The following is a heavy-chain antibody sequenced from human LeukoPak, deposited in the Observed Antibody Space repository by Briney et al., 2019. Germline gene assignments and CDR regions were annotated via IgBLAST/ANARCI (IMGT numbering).Heavy chain of an antibody. Sequence: GASVKVSCKTSGYTFRSFGISWVRQAPGQGLEWMGWINAHNGDIDYPQKFQGRVTLTTDTSTSTAYMEPTSLRSDDTAVYYCARDVGINRFDYWGQGTLVTVSS. V-gene: IGHV1-18*01. J-gene: IGHJ4*02. D-gene: IGHD7-27*01. CDR2: INAHNGDI. CDR3: ARDVGINRFDY. CDR1: GYTFRSFG.